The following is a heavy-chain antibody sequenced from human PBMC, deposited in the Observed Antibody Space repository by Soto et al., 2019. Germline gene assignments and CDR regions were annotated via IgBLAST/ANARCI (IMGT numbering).Heavy chain of an antibody. D-gene: IGHD3-22*01. V-gene: IGHV3-23*01. J-gene: IGHJ4*02. CDR1: GFTFSSYA. Sequence: PGGSLRLSCAAFGFTFSSYAMSWVRQTPGKGLEWVSSISGSGGTSYYADSVKGRFTLSRDNSKNTLYLQMNSLRAEDTAVYYCAKGGYYYDTSSPTFEYWGQGTLGTVSS. CDR2: ISGSGGTS. CDR3: AKGGYYYDTSSPTFEY.